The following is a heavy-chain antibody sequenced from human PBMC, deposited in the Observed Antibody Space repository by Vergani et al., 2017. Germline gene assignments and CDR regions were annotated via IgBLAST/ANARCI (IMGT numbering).Heavy chain of an antibody. Sequence: QVQLVQSGAEVKKPGASVKVSCEASGYTFTGYYMHWVRQAPGQGLEWMGWINPNSGGTNYAQKFQGRVTMTRDTSISTAYMELSRLRSDDTAVYYCARDFTCSSTSCYGGNYGMDVWGQGTTVTVSS. V-gene: IGHV1-2*02. CDR2: INPNSGGT. CDR1: GYTFTGYY. CDR3: ARDFTCSSTSCYGGNYGMDV. D-gene: IGHD2-2*01. J-gene: IGHJ6*02.